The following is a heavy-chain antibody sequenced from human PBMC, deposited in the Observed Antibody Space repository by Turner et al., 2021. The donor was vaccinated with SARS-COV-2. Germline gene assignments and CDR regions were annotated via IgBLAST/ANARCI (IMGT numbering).Heavy chain of an antibody. CDR1: GGSISSYY. CDR2: IHYSGST. V-gene: IGHV4-59*08. CDR3: ARHGFSGWDGGGMDV. J-gene: IGHJ6*02. Sequence: QVQLLESAPGLGKPSEPLSLPCTVTGGSISSYYCSWIRQPPGKGLGWIGYIHYSGSTNYNPSLKRRVTISVDTSKNQFSLKLSSVTAADTAVYYCARHGFSGWDGGGMDVWGQGTTVTVSS. D-gene: IGHD6-19*01.